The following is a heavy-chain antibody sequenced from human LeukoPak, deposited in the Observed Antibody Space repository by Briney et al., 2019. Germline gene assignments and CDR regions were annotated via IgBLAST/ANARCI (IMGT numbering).Heavy chain of an antibody. CDR3: AELGITMIGGV. CDR1: RFTFNSYS. D-gene: IGHD3-10*02. V-gene: IGHV3-48*04. J-gene: IGHJ6*04. CDR2: ISSSGSTI. Sequence: GGSLRLSCAASRFTFNSYSMNWVRQAPGEGLEWVSSISSSGSTIYYADSVKGRFTISRDNAKNSLYLQMNSLRAEDTAVYYCAELGITMIGGVWGKGTTVTISS.